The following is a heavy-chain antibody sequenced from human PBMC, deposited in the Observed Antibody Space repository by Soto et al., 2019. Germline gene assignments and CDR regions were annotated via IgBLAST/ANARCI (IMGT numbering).Heavy chain of an antibody. CDR3: ARAPGIVVVPASSKYYYYYGMDV. Sequence: QVQLQESGPGLVKPSQTLSLTCTVSGGSISSGGYYWSWIRQHPGKGLEWIGYIYYSGSTYYNPSLKSRVTISVDTSKNQFSLKLSSVTAADTAVYYCARAPGIVVVPASSKYYYYYGMDVWGQGTTVTVS. V-gene: IGHV4-31*03. D-gene: IGHD2-2*01. CDR1: GGSISSGGYY. J-gene: IGHJ6*02. CDR2: IYYSGST.